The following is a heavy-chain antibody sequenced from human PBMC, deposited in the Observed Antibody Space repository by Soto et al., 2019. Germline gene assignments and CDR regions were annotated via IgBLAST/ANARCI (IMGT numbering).Heavy chain of an antibody. D-gene: IGHD6-19*01. V-gene: IGHV1-3*01. CDR3: ARGFHEWPVLEDY. Sequence: QVQLVQSGAEVKKPGASVKVSCKASGYTFTSYAMHWVRQAPGQRLEWMGWINAGNGNTKYSQKFQGRVTITRDTSASTAYMELSSLRSEDTAVYYCARGFHEWPVLEDYWGQGTLVTVSS. CDR1: GYTFTSYA. J-gene: IGHJ4*02. CDR2: INAGNGNT.